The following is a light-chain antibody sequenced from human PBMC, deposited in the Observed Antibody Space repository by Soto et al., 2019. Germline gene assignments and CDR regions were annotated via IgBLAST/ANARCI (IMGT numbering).Light chain of an antibody. V-gene: IGKV3-11*01. CDR3: QQGTDWPPGT. J-gene: IGKJ1*01. CDR2: DAS. Sequence: EIVLTQSPATLSLSPGERATLSCRASQSVSTFLAWYQHKPGQAPRLLIYDASNRATDIPDRFRSSGSGTDFTLTIRSLEPEDFAHYYCQQGTDWPPGTFGQGTKVEIK. CDR1: QSVSTF.